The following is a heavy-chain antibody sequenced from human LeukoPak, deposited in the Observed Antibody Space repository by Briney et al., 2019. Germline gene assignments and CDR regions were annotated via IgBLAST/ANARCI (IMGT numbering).Heavy chain of an antibody. CDR1: GFTFSSYE. Sequence: GGSLRLSCAASGFTFSSYEMNWVRQAPGKGLEWVSYISSSGSTIYYADSVKGRFTISRDNAKNSLYLQMNSLRAEDTAVYYCARMGSSSSSYWGQGTLLTVSS. V-gene: IGHV3-48*03. CDR3: ARMGSSSSSY. D-gene: IGHD6-6*01. CDR2: ISSSGSTI. J-gene: IGHJ4*02.